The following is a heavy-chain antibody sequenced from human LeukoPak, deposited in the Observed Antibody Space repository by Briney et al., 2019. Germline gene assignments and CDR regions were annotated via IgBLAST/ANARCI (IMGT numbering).Heavy chain of an antibody. CDR1: GDSISTYF. D-gene: IGHD1-1*01. CDR2: IYPSGTS. J-gene: IGHJ3*02. Sequence: SETLSLTCTVSGDSISTYFWTWIRQAAGKGLEWIGRIYPSGTSNYNPSLKSRVTLSVDTPKNHFSLNLSSVTAADTAIYYCXXEVENRARAFDMWGQGTMVTVSS. CDR3: XXEVENRARAFDM. V-gene: IGHV4-4*07.